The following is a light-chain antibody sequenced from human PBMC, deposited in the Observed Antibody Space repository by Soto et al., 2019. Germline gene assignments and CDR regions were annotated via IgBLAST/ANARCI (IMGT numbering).Light chain of an antibody. CDR3: QQYATFPRT. J-gene: IGKJ1*01. Sequence: DIQMSQSPSTLSASVGDRITITCRASQSIIRWLAWYQQKPGKAPKLLMYRASTLESGVPSRFIGSGSGTESTLTISSLQPDDFATYHCQQYATFPRTFGQGTKVDIK. CDR1: QSIIRW. CDR2: RAS. V-gene: IGKV1-5*03.